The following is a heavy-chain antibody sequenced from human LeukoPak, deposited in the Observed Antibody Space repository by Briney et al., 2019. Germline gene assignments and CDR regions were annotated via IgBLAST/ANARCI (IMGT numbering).Heavy chain of an antibody. CDR3: ARGVVVITTHLDY. CDR1: GGSISSYY. D-gene: IGHD3-22*01. CDR2: IYYSGST. J-gene: IGHJ4*02. V-gene: IGHV4-59*12. Sequence: SETLSLTCTVSGGSISSYYWSWIRQPPGKGLEWIGYIYYSGSTNYNPSLKSRVTISVDTSKNQFSLKLSSVTAADTAVYYCARGVVVITTHLDYWGQGTLVTVSS.